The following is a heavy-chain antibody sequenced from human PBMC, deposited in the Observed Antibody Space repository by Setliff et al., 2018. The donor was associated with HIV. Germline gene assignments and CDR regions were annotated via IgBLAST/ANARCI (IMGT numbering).Heavy chain of an antibody. CDR2: IIPLFGTA. CDR3: ARAPAHEHATGWYSSSNRFDP. CDR1: GGTFSGHA. J-gene: IGHJ5*02. D-gene: IGHD1-26*01. Sequence: SVKVSCKAAGGTFSGHAINWVRQAPGQGVGWMGEIIPLFGTAHYAQRFQGRVTITADHSTSTAYMELSRLKSADTAVYYCARAPAHEHATGWYSSSNRFDPWGQGTLVTVSS. V-gene: IGHV1-69*13.